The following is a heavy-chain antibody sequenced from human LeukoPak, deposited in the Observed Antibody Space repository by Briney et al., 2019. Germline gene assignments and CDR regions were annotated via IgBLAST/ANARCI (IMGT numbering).Heavy chain of an antibody. CDR3: ARDHSPRAYGSGSHLDY. CDR1: GISISSSNSY. V-gene: IGHV4-39*01. J-gene: IGHJ4*02. D-gene: IGHD3-10*01. CDR2: IYYTGNT. Sequence: PSETLSLTCTVSGISISSSNSYWGWIRQPPGKGLEWIGSIYYTGNTYYNPSLKSRVTISVDTSKNQFSLKLRSVTAADTAVYYCARDHSPRAYGSGSHLDYWGQGTLVTVSS.